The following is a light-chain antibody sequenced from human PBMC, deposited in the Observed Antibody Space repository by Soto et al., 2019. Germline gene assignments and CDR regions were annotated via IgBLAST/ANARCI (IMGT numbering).Light chain of an antibody. CDR3: QQYYSTPHT. J-gene: IGKJ2*01. V-gene: IGKV4-1*01. Sequence: DIVMTQSPDSLAVSLGERATINCKSSQSVLYSSNNKNYLAWYQQKPGQPPKLLIYWASTRESGVPDRFSGSGSGTDFTLTISSLQAEDVAVYYCQQYYSTPHTFVPGTKLEIK. CDR1: QSVLYSSNNKNY. CDR2: WAS.